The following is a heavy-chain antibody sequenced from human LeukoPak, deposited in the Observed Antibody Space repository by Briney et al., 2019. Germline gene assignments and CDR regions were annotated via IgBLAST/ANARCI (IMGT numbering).Heavy chain of an antibody. Sequence: ASVKVSCKVSGNSLRDTSIHWVRQAPGQWLEWMGGFEPEDGEPIFAQTFQGRPSMTEDTSTDTAHMELSSLTVEDTAVYYCATADKWEPLDYWGQGTLVTVSS. D-gene: IGHD1-26*01. CDR2: FEPEDGEP. V-gene: IGHV1-24*01. CDR1: GNSLRDTS. CDR3: ATADKWEPLDY. J-gene: IGHJ4*02.